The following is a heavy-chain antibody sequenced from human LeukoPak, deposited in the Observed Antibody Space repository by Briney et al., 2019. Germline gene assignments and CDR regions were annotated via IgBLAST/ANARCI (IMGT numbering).Heavy chain of an antibody. Sequence: SETLSLTCTVSGGSISSASYYWSWIRQPAGKGLERIGRIYASGSTNYNPSLKYRVTITADTSKNQLSLKLSSVTAADTAVYYCALAPAGSLEWLSPFDYWGQGTLVTVSS. CDR2: IYASGST. CDR3: ALAPAGSLEWLSPFDY. D-gene: IGHD3-3*01. V-gene: IGHV4-61*02. CDR1: GGSISSASYY. J-gene: IGHJ4*02.